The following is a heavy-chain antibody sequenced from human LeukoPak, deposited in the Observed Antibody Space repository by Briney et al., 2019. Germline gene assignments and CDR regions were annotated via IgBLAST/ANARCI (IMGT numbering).Heavy chain of an antibody. J-gene: IGHJ4*02. CDR3: ARGVSGSGSYYFDY. CDR2: ISSSSYI. D-gene: IGHD1-26*01. V-gene: IGHV3-21*01. CDR1: GFTFSSYS. Sequence: GGSLRLSCAASGFTFSSYSMNWVRQAPGKGLEWVSSISSSSYIYYADSVKGRFTISRDNAKNSLYLQMNSLRAEDTAVYYCARGVSGSGSYYFDYWGQGTLVTVSS.